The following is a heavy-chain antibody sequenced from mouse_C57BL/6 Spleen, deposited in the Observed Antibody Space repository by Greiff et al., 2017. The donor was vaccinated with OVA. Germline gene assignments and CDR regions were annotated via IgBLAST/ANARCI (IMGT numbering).Heavy chain of an antibody. D-gene: IGHD2-4*01. CDR3: ARGKYDYESYWYFDV. Sequence: EVQLQQSGPELVKPGASVKISCKASGYSFTGYYMNWVKQSPEKSLEWIGEINPSTGGTTYNQKFKAKATLTVDKSSSTAYMQLKSLTSEDSAVYYCARGKYDYESYWYFDVWGTGTTVTVSS. CDR2: INPSTGGT. J-gene: IGHJ1*03. CDR1: GYSFTGYY. V-gene: IGHV1-42*01.